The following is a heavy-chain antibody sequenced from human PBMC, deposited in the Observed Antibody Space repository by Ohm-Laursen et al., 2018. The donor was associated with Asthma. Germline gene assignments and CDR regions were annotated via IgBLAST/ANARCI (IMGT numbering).Heavy chain of an antibody. V-gene: IGHV3-23*01. CDR3: AKAGTSGYFVMDV. CDR2: ISGSGGST. J-gene: IGHJ6*02. CDR1: GFTFSSYA. D-gene: IGHD1-7*01. Sequence: SLRLSCSASGFTFSSYAMSWVRQAPGKGLEWVSAISGSGGSTYYADSVKGRFTISRDNSKNTLYLQMNSLRAEDPAVYYCAKAGTSGYFVMDVWGQGTTVTVSS.